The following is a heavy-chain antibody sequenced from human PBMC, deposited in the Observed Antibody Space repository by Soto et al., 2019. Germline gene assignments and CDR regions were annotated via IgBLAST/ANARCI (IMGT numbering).Heavy chain of an antibody. CDR1: GYSFTSYW. D-gene: IGHD3-10*01. CDR3: ARHVHDYYGSGTYYIDY. Sequence: GESLKISCKGSGYSFTSYWIGWVRQMPGKGLEWMGIIYPGDSDTRYSPSFQGQVTISADKSISTAYLQWSSLKASDTAMYYCARHVHDYYGSGTYYIDYWGQGTLVTVSS. CDR2: IYPGDSDT. V-gene: IGHV5-51*01. J-gene: IGHJ4*02.